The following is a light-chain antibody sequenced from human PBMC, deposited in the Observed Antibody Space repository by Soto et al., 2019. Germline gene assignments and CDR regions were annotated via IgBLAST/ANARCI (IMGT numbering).Light chain of an antibody. CDR2: SNH. CDR3: ATWDDDLSGFV. Sequence: QSVLPQPPSASGTPGQRVTISCCGSSYNIGSNYVYWYQALPGPAPKLFIHSNHQRPSGVPDRFSGSKYGTSASLAISGLRSEDEADYYCATWDDDLSGFVFGSGTKVTVL. V-gene: IGLV1-47*02. J-gene: IGLJ1*01. CDR1: SYNIGSNY.